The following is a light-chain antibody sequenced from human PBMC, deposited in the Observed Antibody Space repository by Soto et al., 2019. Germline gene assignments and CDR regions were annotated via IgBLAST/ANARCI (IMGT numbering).Light chain of an antibody. CDR2: DAS. CDR3: QQFKSSTLT. V-gene: IGKV1-5*01. J-gene: IGKJ1*01. CDR1: QSIERY. Sequence: DIQMTQSPSTLSASVGDRVSITCRASQSIERYLAWYQQKPGKAPNLLIYDASSLGRGVPSRFSGRGSGTEFTLTIISLQPDDFAPYYCQQFKSSTLTFGQGTKVEIK.